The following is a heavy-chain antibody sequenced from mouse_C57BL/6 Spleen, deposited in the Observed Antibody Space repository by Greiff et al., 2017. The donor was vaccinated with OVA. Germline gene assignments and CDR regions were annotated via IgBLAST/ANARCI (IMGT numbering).Heavy chain of an antibody. J-gene: IGHJ1*03. CDR2: IHPNSGST. CDR3: ESPHYYGSSGWYFDV. D-gene: IGHD1-1*01. Sequence: QVQLQQPGAELVKPGASVKLSCKASGYTFTSYWMHWVKQRPGQGLEWIGMIHPNSGSTNYNEKFKSKATLTVDKSSSTAYMQLSSLTSEDSAVYDCESPHYYGSSGWYFDVWGTGTTVTVSS. V-gene: IGHV1-64*01. CDR1: GYTFTSYW.